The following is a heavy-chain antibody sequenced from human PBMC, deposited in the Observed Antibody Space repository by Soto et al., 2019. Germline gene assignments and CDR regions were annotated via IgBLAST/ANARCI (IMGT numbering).Heavy chain of an antibody. Sequence: RLSCAASGFTFSSYAMSWVRQAPGKGLEWVSAISGSGGSTYYADSVKGRFTISRDNSKNTLYLQMNSLRAEDTAVYYCAKEVGYSYGHTSYYFDYWGQGTLVTVS. V-gene: IGHV3-23*01. J-gene: IGHJ4*02. D-gene: IGHD5-18*01. CDR2: ISGSGGST. CDR3: AKEVGYSYGHTSYYFDY. CDR1: GFTFSSYA.